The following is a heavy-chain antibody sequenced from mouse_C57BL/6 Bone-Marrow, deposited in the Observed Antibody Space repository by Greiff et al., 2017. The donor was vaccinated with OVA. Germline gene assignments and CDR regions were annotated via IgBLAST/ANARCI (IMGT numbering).Heavy chain of an antibody. CDR1: GFTFSSYG. CDR2: IRSGGSYT. V-gene: IGHV5-6*01. Sequence: DVHLVESGGDLVKPGGSLKLSCAASGFTFSSYGMSWVRQTPDKRLEWVATIRSGGSYTYYPDSVKGRFTISRDNATNTPYLQLSSLKSDDEAMYYYSRHRLVLRYRRYFDYWGQGTTLTVSS. J-gene: IGHJ2*01. D-gene: IGHD1-1*01. CDR3: SRHRLVLRYRRYFDY.